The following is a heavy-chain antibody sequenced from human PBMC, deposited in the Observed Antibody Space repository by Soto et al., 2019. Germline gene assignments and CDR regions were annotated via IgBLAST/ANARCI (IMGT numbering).Heavy chain of an antibody. CDR2: IKSKGDGGTR. CDR1: GFTLNKAW. Sequence: GGSLRLSCAASGFTLNKAWMSWVRQAPGKGLEWVGRIKSKGDGGTRDYAAPVKGRFSISGDDSKNTLYLQMNSLKTEDTAVYYCTTATRRYSSGWYGHWGQGTLVTVSS. J-gene: IGHJ5*02. D-gene: IGHD6-19*01. V-gene: IGHV3-15*01. CDR3: TTATRRYSSGWYGH.